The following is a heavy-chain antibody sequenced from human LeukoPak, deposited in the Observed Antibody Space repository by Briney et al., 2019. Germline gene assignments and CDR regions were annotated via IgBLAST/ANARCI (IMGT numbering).Heavy chain of an antibody. V-gene: IGHV1-2*06. CDR1: GYTFTGYY. D-gene: IGHD2-21*02. CDR3: ARKEVTAGSYGMTS. J-gene: IGHJ6*02. Sequence: ASVKVSCKASGYTFTGYYMHWVRQAPGQGLEWMGRINPNSGGTNYAQKFQGRVTMTRDTSISTAYMELSRLRSDDTAVYYCARKEVTAGSYGMTSGAKGPRSPSP. CDR2: INPNSGGT.